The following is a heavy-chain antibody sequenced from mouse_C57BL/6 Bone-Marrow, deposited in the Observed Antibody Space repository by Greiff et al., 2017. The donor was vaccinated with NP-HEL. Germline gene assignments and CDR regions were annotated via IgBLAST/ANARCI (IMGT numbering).Heavy chain of an antibody. J-gene: IGHJ3*01. Sequence: EVKVVESGGGLVKPGGSLKLSCAASGFTFSSYAMSWVRQTPEKRLEWVATISDGGSYTYYPDNVKGRFTISRDNAKNNLYLQMSHLKSEDTAMYYCARGATAWFAYWGQGTLVTVSA. CDR2: ISDGGSYT. CDR1: GFTFSSYA. V-gene: IGHV5-4*03. CDR3: ARGATAWFAY.